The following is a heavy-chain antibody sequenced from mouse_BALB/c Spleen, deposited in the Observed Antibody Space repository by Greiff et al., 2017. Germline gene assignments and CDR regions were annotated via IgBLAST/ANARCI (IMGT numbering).Heavy chain of an antibody. Sequence: QVQLKESGAELVRPGSSVKISCKASGYAFSSYWMNWVKQRPGQGLEWIGQIYPGDGDTNYNGKFKGKATLTVDKSSSTAYMQLSSLTSEDSAVYFCARTLQAWFAYWGQGTLVTVSA. CDR1: GYAFSSYW. J-gene: IGHJ3*01. V-gene: IGHV1-80*01. CDR2: IYPGDGDT. CDR3: ARTLQAWFAY.